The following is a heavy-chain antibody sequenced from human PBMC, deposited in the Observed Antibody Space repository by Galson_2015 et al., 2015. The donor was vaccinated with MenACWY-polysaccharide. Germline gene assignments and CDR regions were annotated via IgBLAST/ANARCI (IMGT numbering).Heavy chain of an antibody. CDR2: INADGSTK. CDR3: TKAGAKYCSGSSCYFNWFDP. D-gene: IGHD2-15*01. Sequence: SLRLSCAASGFSFNTYWMHWVRHAPGKGLEWVSRINADGSTKGYADSVRGRFTISRDNAKNTLYLEMNSLRAEDTAVYYCTKAGAKYCSGSSCYFNWFDPWGQGTLVTVSS. CDR1: GFSFNTYW. J-gene: IGHJ5*02. V-gene: IGHV3-74*01.